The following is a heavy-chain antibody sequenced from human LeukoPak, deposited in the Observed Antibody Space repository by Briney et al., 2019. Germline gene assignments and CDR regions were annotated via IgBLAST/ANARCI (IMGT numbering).Heavy chain of an antibody. D-gene: IGHD2-2*01. J-gene: IGHJ6*02. V-gene: IGHV3-30*18. Sequence: AGGSLRLSCAASGFTFSSYGMHWVRQAPGKGLEWVAVIPYDGSNKYYADSVKGRFTISRDNSKNTLYLQMNSLRAEDTAVYYCAKEGEVVPAAIDNYYYYYGMDVWGQGTTVTVSS. CDR2: IPYDGSNK. CDR3: AKEGEVVPAAIDNYYYYYGMDV. CDR1: GFTFSSYG.